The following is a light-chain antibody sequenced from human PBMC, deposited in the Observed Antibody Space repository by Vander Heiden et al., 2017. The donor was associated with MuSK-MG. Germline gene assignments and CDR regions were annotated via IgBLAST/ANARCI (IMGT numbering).Light chain of an antibody. Sequence: QSALTQPASVSGSPGQSITISCTGTSIDVGAYTPVSWYQQRPGKAPKLMIYDVSNRPSGVSNRFSGSKSGNTASLTISGLQAEDEADYYCSSYTSSTSYVFGTGTEVTVL. V-gene: IGLV2-14*03. J-gene: IGLJ1*01. CDR3: SSYTSSTSYV. CDR1: SIDVGAYTP. CDR2: DVS.